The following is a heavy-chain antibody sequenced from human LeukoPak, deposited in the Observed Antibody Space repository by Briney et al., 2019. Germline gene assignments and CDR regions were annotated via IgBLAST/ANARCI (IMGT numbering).Heavy chain of an antibody. CDR2: AADSGST. CDR1: GYSISSGYY. V-gene: IGHV4-61*03. D-gene: IGHD4-17*01. CDR3: AAMTTVTMYSYFFDS. Sequence: SETLSLTCTVSGYSISSGYYWGWIRQPPGKGLEWIGYAADSGSTNYNPSLKSRVTISVDSSTNHFSLRLTSATAADTAIYYCAAMTTVTMYSYFFDSWGQGTLLTVSS. J-gene: IGHJ4*02.